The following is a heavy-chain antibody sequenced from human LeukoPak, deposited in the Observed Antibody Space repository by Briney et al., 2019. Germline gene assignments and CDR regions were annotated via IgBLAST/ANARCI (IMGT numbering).Heavy chain of an antibody. CDR1: GDSVSSNGAA. CDR3: ASGGPDDDAFDI. Sequence: SQTLSLTCAISGDSVSSNGAAWNWIRQSPSRGLEWLGRTYYRSKWYNDYAVSVKSRITINPDTSKNQFSLQLNSVTPEDTAVYYCASGGPDDDAFDIWGQGTMVTVSS. D-gene: IGHD2-15*01. CDR2: TYYRSKWYN. V-gene: IGHV6-1*01. J-gene: IGHJ3*02.